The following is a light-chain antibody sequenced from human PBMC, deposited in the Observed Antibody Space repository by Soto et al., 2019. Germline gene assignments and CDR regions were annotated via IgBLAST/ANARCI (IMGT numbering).Light chain of an antibody. CDR3: SSYTDSSYSVV. Sequence: QSVLTQPASVSGSPGQSITISCTGTGSDIGTYNFVSWYQQHAGEAPKLMIYEVSNRPSGVSNRFSGSKSGNTASLTISGLQAEDEADYYCSSYTDSSYSVVFGGGTKLTVL. J-gene: IGLJ2*01. V-gene: IGLV2-14*01. CDR2: EVS. CDR1: GSDIGTYNF.